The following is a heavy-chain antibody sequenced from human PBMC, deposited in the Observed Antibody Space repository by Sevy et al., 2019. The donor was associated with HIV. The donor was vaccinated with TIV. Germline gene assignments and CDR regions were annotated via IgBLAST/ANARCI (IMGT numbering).Heavy chain of an antibody. Sequence: GGSLRLSCAASGFTFSDYFMGWVRQAPGKGLEWVANIKQDGSQKNYVDSVKGRFTISRDNAKNSLYLQMNRLRLDDTAVYYCARELWPGDYWGQGTLVTVSS. V-gene: IGHV3-7*01. J-gene: IGHJ4*02. CDR3: ARELWPGDY. CDR1: GFTFSDYF. CDR2: IKQDGSQK. D-gene: IGHD2-21*01.